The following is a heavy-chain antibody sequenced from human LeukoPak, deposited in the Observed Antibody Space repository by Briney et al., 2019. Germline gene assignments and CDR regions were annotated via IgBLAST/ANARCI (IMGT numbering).Heavy chain of an antibody. Sequence: SEILSLTCTVSGASISGYYWNWIRQPPGKGLEWIGYIYYSGSTNYNPSLMSRATISVDTSKNQFSLKLSSVTAADTAVYYCARGSFYYGMDVWGQGTTVTVSS. CDR3: ARGSFYYGMDV. CDR1: GASISGYY. V-gene: IGHV4-59*01. J-gene: IGHJ6*02. CDR2: IYYSGST.